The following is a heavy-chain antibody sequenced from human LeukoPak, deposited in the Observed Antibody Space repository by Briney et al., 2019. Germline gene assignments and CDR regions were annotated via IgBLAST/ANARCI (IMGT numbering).Heavy chain of an antibody. CDR3: ARDTSGPDY. CDR1: GLSFSSFW. V-gene: IGHV3-7*01. CDR2: IKEDGSEK. Sequence: GGSQRLSCAASGLSFSSFWMNWVRQAPGKGLEWVANIKEDGSEKYYVDSVKGRVTISRDNANKSLYLQMNSLRAEDTAVYYCARDTSGPDYWGQGILVTVSS. J-gene: IGHJ4*02. D-gene: IGHD2-8*01.